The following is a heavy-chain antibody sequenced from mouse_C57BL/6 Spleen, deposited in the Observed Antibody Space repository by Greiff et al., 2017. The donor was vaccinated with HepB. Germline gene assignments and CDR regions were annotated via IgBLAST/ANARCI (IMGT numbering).Heavy chain of an antibody. CDR2: IDPSDSYT. CDR3: ARSPYYYGSSYAMDY. J-gene: IGHJ4*01. Sequence: QVQLQQPGAELVMPGASVKLSCKASGYTSTSYWMHWVKQRPGQGLEWIGEIDPSDSYTNYNQKFKGKSTLTVDKSSSTAYMQLSSLTSEDSAVYYCARSPYYYGSSYAMDYWGQGTSVTVSS. CDR1: GYTSTSYW. D-gene: IGHD1-1*01. V-gene: IGHV1-69*01.